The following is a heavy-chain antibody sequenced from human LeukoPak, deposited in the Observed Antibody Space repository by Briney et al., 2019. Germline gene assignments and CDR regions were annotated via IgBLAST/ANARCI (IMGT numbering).Heavy chain of an antibody. CDR2: IYYSGST. V-gene: IGHV4-59*01. J-gene: IGHJ4*02. Sequence: SETLSLTCTVSGGSISSYYWSWIRQPPGKGLEWIGYIYYSGSTNYNPSLKSRVTISVDTSKNQFSLKLSSVTAADTAVYYCARADVYSYGPGYYFDYWGQGTLVTVSS. CDR3: ARADVYSYGPGYYFDY. D-gene: IGHD5-18*01. CDR1: GGSISSYY.